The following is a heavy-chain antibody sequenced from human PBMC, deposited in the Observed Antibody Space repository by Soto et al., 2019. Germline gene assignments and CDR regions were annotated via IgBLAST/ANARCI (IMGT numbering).Heavy chain of an antibody. CDR3: ARGPNYDFWSA. V-gene: IGHV4-34*01. D-gene: IGHD3-3*01. CDR1: GGSFSGYY. Sequence: QVQLQQWGAGQLKPSGTLSLTCAGYGGSFSGYYWSWIRQAPGKGLEYIGAITHSGNINYNPSLKNRVTISVDTSEKHFSLNMSSVTAADTAVYYCARGPNYDFWSAWGQGSLVTVSS. J-gene: IGHJ5*02. CDR2: ITHSGNI.